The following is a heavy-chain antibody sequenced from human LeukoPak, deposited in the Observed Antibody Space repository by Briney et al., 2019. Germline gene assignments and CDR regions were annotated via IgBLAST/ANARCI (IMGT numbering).Heavy chain of an antibody. V-gene: IGHV1-18*01. CDR2: ISAYNGNT. J-gene: IGHJ5*02. Sequence: GASVKVSCKASGYTFTSYGISWVRQAPGQGLEWMGWISAYNGNTNYAQKLQGRVTMTTDTSTSTAYMELRSLRSDDTAVYYCARMDGEGYSYGYYNWFDPWGQGTLVTVSS. CDR1: GYTFTSYG. D-gene: IGHD5-18*01. CDR3: ARMDGEGYSYGYYNWFDP.